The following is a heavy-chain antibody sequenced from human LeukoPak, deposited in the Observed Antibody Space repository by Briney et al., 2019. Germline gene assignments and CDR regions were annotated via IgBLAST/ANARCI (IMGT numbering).Heavy chain of an antibody. J-gene: IGHJ5*02. CDR3: ARDWGASGWYNWFDP. D-gene: IGHD6-19*01. CDR1: GFTLSSYG. CDR2: IAHDGVNK. V-gene: IGHV3-30*19. Sequence: GRSLRLSCATSGFTLSSYGMHWVRQAPGKGLERVAIIAHDGVNKYYTDSVKGRFTTSRENSRNTLYLQMNSLRPEDTAVYYCARDWGASGWYNWFDPWGQGTLVTVSS.